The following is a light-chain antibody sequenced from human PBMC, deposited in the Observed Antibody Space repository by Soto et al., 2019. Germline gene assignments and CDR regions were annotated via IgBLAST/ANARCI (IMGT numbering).Light chain of an antibody. CDR1: QSVSSSY. CDR2: GAS. Sequence: EVGLTQCAGDLSLSPGERANLSCRASQSVSSSYLAWYQQKPGQAPRLLIYGASSRATGIPDRFSGSGSGTDFTLTISRLEPEDFAVYYCQQYGSSLWTFGQGTKVDIK. J-gene: IGKJ1*01. V-gene: IGKV3-20*01. CDR3: QQYGSSLWT.